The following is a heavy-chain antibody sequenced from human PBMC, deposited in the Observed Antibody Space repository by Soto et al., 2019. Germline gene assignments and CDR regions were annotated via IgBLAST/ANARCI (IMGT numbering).Heavy chain of an antibody. J-gene: IGHJ4*02. Sequence: GSLRLSCAASGFTFSDYYMSWIRQAPGKGLEWVSYISSSGSTIYYADSVKGRFTISRDNAKNSLYLQMNSLRAEDTAVYYCARGPDIVVVPDAMWVDYWGQGTLVTVSS. V-gene: IGHV3-11*01. CDR3: ARGPDIVVVPDAMWVDY. D-gene: IGHD2-2*01. CDR1: GFTFSDYY. CDR2: ISSSGSTI.